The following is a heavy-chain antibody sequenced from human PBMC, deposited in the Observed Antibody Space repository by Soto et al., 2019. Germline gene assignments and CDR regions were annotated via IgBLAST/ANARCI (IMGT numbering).Heavy chain of an antibody. J-gene: IGHJ4*02. CDR1: GYTFTSYG. Sequence: QVQLVQSGAEVKKPGASVKVSCKASGYTFTSYGISWGRQAPGQGLEWMGWISAYNGNTNYAHKLQSRDTLTTDTSTSTAYMELRSLTSDDTAVYYCARDPRGEVDYWGQGTLVTVSS. CDR2: ISAYNGNT. D-gene: IGHD3-10*01. CDR3: ARDPRGEVDY. V-gene: IGHV1-18*01.